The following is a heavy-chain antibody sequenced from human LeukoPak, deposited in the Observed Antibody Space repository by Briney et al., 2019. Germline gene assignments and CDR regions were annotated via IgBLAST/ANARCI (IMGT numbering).Heavy chain of an antibody. V-gene: IGHV3-11*01. CDR3: ARYHCSSTSCYTGEYGMDV. Sequence: GGSLRLSCAASGFTFSDYYMSWIRQAPGKGLEWVSYISSSGSTIYYADSVKGRFTISRDNAKNSLYLQMNSLRAEDMAVYYCARYHCSSTSCYTGEYGMDVWGQGTTVTVSS. J-gene: IGHJ6*02. CDR2: ISSSGSTI. CDR1: GFTFSDYY. D-gene: IGHD2-2*02.